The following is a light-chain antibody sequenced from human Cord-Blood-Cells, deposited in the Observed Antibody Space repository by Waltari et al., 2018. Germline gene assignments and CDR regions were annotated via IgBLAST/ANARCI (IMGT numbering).Light chain of an antibody. Sequence: DIQITQSPSSLSSVGGNIVTTTCRARHSISSYVTLYQQKPGKAPKLLIYAASSLQSGVPSRFSGSGSGTDFTLTISSLQPEDFATYYCQQSNSTPLTFGGGTKVEIK. CDR2: AAS. CDR3: QQSNSTPLT. CDR1: HSISSY. V-gene: IGKV1-39*01. J-gene: IGKJ4*01.